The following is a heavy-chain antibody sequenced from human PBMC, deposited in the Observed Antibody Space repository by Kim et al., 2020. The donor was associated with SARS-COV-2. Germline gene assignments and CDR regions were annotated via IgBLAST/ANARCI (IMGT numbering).Heavy chain of an antibody. CDR1: GGSISSFY. Sequence: SETLSLTCTVSGGSISSFYWSWIRQPPGKGLEWIGYIYYSGSTNYNPSLKSRVTMSVDTSKKQLSLKLSSVTAADTAVYYCAGGVGFDPWGQGTQVTVSS. J-gene: IGHJ5*02. CDR3: AGGVGFDP. CDR2: IYYSGST. V-gene: IGHV4-59*13. D-gene: IGHD2-15*01.